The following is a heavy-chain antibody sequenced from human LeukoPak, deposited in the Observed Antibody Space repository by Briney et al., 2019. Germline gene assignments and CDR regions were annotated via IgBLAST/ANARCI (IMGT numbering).Heavy chain of an antibody. CDR1: GFTFSSYS. CDR3: AREYCSSTSCYISDYYYGMDV. V-gene: IGHV3-21*01. Sequence: PGGSLRLSCAASGFTFSSYSMNWVRQAPGKGLGWVSSISSSSSYIYYADSVKGRFTISRDNAKNSLYLQMNSLRAEVTAVYYCAREYCSSTSCYISDYYYGMDVWGKGTRVTVS. J-gene: IGHJ6*04. CDR2: ISSSSSYI. D-gene: IGHD2-2*02.